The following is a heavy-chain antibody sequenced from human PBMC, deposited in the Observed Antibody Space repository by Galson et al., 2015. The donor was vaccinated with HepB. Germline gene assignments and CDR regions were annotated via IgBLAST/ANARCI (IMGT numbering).Heavy chain of an antibody. Sequence: SLRLSCAASGFSFNTYSMNWVRQAPGKGLEWVSIISNTGATTMYANSVKGRFTISRDTPRNTLYLQMDSLTPEDTALYYCAKDRVRDDSTDMDYWGQGTLVTVSS. CDR3: AKDRVRDDSTDMDY. CDR2: ISNTGATT. CDR1: GFSFNTYS. D-gene: IGHD5-24*01. V-gene: IGHV3-23*01. J-gene: IGHJ4*02.